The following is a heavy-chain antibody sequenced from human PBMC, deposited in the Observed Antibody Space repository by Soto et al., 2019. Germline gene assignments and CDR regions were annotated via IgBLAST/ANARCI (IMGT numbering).Heavy chain of an antibody. V-gene: IGHV5-51*01. Sequence: ESLKISCKGSGYSFTSYWIGWVRQIPGKGLEWMGIIYPGDSDTRYSPSFQGQVTISADKSISTAYLQWSSLKASDTAMYYCARQELRGATTEYFQHWGQGTLVTVSS. CDR2: IYPGDSDT. J-gene: IGHJ1*01. CDR1: GYSFTSYW. D-gene: IGHD1-26*01. CDR3: ARQELRGATTEYFQH.